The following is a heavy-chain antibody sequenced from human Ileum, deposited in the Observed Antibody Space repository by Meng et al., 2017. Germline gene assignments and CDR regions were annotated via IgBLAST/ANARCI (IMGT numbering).Heavy chain of an antibody. CDR2: VQNSGST. J-gene: IGHJ5*02. CDR3: ARDGRHWGESPFDP. CDR1: SISLSNTVYF. Sequence: QAWGRTFVKSSATLSPTCSLSSISLSNTVYFWVWFRQSPGKGLEWLGSVQNSGSTAYNPSLKSRVTVSLDTSKNQFSLKLTSVTAADTAVYFCARDGRHWGESPFDPWGQGTLVTVSS. V-gene: IGHV4-39*07. D-gene: IGHD7-27*01.